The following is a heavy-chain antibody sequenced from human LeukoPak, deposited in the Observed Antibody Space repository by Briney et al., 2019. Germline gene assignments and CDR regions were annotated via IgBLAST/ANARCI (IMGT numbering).Heavy chain of an antibody. J-gene: IGHJ4*02. V-gene: IGHV3-7*01. CDR3: ARSLGDD. Sequence: PGGSLRLSCAVSGLTFSRYWMTWVRQAPGKGLEWVASINQYGSEKYYVDSVKGRFTISRDNAKNSVSLQMNSLRAEDTAVYYCARSLGDDWGRGTLVTVSS. CDR2: INQYGSEK. D-gene: IGHD3-16*01. CDR1: GLTFSRYW.